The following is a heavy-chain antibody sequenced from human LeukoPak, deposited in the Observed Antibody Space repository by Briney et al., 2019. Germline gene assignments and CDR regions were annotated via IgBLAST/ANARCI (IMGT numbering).Heavy chain of an antibody. CDR2: ISGSSTSI. Sequence: GGSLRLSCAASGFTFSSSEMNWMRQAPGKGVEWLSSISGSSTSIYYADSVKGRFTISRDNVKNLLYLQMNSLRDEDTAVYYCDYHGNWGQGTLVTVSS. V-gene: IGHV3-48*02. CDR3: DYHGN. J-gene: IGHJ4*02. CDR1: GFTFSSSE. D-gene: IGHD3-10*01.